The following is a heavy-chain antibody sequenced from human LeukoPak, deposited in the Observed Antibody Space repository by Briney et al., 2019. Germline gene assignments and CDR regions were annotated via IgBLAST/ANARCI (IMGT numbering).Heavy chain of an antibody. Sequence: GGSLRLSCAASGFTFSSYSMNWVRQAPGEGLEWVSSISSSSSYIYYADSVKGRFTISRDNAKNSLYLQMNSLRAEDTAVYYCARDSYYGSGRDSHGMDVWGQGTTVTVSS. J-gene: IGHJ6*02. V-gene: IGHV3-21*01. CDR3: ARDSYYGSGRDSHGMDV. CDR1: GFTFSSYS. D-gene: IGHD3-10*01. CDR2: ISSSSSYI.